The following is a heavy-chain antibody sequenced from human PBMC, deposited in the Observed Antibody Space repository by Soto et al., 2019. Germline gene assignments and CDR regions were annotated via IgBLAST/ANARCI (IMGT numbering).Heavy chain of an antibody. V-gene: IGHV3-23*01. Sequence: GGSLRLSCAASGFTFSSYAMNWLRQAPGKGLEWVSTISGSGGSTYYAHTSTYYADSVKGRFTISRDNSKNTLYLHINSLRAEDTAVYYCAKVGGTSHPPIPVDYWGQGTLVTVSS. CDR3: AKVGGTSHPPIPVDY. CDR1: GFTFSSYA. CDR2: ISGSGGSTYYAHTST. J-gene: IGHJ4*02. D-gene: IGHD2-2*02.